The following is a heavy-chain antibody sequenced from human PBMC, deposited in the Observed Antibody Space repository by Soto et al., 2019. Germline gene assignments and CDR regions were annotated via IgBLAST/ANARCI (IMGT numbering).Heavy chain of an antibody. CDR1: GYTFTSYG. D-gene: IGHD6-19*01. Sequence: ASVKVSCKASGYTFTSYGISWVRQAPGQGLEWMGWISAYNGNTNYAQKLQGRVTMTTDTSTSTAYMELRSLRSDDTAVYYCARDRTVASRNWFDPWGQGTLVTVSS. CDR2: ISAYNGNT. J-gene: IGHJ5*02. CDR3: ARDRTVASRNWFDP. V-gene: IGHV1-18*04.